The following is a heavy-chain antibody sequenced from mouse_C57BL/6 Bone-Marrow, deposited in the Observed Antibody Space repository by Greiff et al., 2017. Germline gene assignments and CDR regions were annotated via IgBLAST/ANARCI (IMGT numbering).Heavy chain of an antibody. CDR1: GFTFSDYY. V-gene: IGHV5-12*01. Sequence: EVHLVESGGGLVQPGGSLKLSCAASGFTFSDYYMYWVRQTPEKRLEWVAYISNGGGSTYYPDTVKGRFTISRDNAKNTLYLQMSRLKSEDTAMYYCARQEGAYWGQGTLVTVSA. CDR2: ISNGGGST. J-gene: IGHJ3*01. CDR3: ARQEGAY.